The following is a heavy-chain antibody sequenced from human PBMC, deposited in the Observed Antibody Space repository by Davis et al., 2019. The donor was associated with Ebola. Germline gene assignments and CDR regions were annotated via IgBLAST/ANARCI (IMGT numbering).Heavy chain of an antibody. D-gene: IGHD4-17*01. V-gene: IGHV3-23*01. CDR2: ISGSGGST. Sequence: GGSLRLSWAASGFTFSSYAMSWVRQSPGKGLEWVSAISGSGGSTYYADSVKGRFTISRDNSKNTLYLQMNSLRAEDTAVYYCAKAMGDDYGDAWGQGTLVTVSS. J-gene: IGHJ4*02. CDR3: AKAMGDDYGDA. CDR1: GFTFSSYA.